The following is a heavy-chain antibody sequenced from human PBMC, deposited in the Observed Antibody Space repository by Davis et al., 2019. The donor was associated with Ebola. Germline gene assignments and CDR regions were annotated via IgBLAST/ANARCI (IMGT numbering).Heavy chain of an antibody. CDR2: INPSGGST. V-gene: IGHV1-46*01. J-gene: IGHJ6*02. Sequence: ASVKVSCKASGYTFTSYDINWVRQATGQGLEWMGIINPSGGSTSYAQKFQGRVTMTRDTSTSTVYMELSSLRSEDTAVYYCARDLRFLEWLLTPRDYYYYGMDVWGQGTTVTVPS. CDR3: ARDLRFLEWLLTPRDYYYYGMDV. CDR1: GYTFTSYD. D-gene: IGHD3-3*01.